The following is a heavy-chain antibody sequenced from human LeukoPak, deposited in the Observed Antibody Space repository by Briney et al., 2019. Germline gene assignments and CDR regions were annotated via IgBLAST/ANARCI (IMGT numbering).Heavy chain of an antibody. D-gene: IGHD2-15*01. CDR1: GFTFSSYA. CDR3: ATSRYCSGGDCYSLAFDI. CDR2: ISYDGSNK. J-gene: IGHJ3*02. Sequence: PGGPLRLSCAASGFTFSSYAMHWVRQAPGKGLEWVAVISYDGSNKYYADSVKGRFTISRDNSKNTLYLQMNSLRAEDTAVYYCATSRYCSGGDCYSLAFDIWGQGTMVTVSS. V-gene: IGHV3-30-3*01.